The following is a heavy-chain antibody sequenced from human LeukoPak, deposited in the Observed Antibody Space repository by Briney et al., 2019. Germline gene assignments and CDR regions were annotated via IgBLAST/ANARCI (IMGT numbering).Heavy chain of an antibody. V-gene: IGHV4-39*01. J-gene: IGHJ5*02. CDR3: ARNSITMVRGVVNWFDP. CDR1: GGSISSSSYY. Sequence: PSETLSLTCTVAGGSISSSSYYWGWIRQPPGKGLEWIGSIYYSGSTYYNPSLKSRVTISVDTSKNQFSLKLSSVTAADTAVYYCARNSITMVRGVVNWFDPWGQGTLVTVSS. D-gene: IGHD3-10*01. CDR2: IYYSGST.